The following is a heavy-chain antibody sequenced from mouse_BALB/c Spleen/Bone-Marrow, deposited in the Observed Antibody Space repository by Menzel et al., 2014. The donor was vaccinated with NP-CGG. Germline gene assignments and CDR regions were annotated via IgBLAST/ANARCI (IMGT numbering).Heavy chain of an antibody. CDR1: GYTFTDYN. CDR2: IYPYNGGT. Sequence: VQLQQSGPELVKPGASVKISCKASGYTFTDYNMHWVKQSHGQGLEWNGYIYPYNGGTGYNQEFKSKATLTVDNSSSTAYMELRSLTSEDSAVYYCARIYDGYFLFDYWGQGTTLTVSS. D-gene: IGHD2-3*01. J-gene: IGHJ2*01. V-gene: IGHV1S29*02. CDR3: ARIYDGYFLFDY.